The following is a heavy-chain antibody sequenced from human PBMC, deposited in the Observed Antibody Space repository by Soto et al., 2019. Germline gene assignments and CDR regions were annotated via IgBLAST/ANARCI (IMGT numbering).Heavy chain of an antibody. J-gene: IGHJ6*02. Sequence: ASVKVSCKASGYTFTSYAMHWVRQAPGQRLEWMGWINAGNGNTKYSQKFQGRVTITRDTSASTAYMELSSLRSEDTAVYYCASRAPPGGNYYGSGTPFYYYGMDVWGHGTTVTVSS. CDR2: INAGNGNT. CDR3: ASRAPPGGNYYGSGTPFYYYGMDV. D-gene: IGHD3-10*01. V-gene: IGHV1-3*01. CDR1: GYTFTSYA.